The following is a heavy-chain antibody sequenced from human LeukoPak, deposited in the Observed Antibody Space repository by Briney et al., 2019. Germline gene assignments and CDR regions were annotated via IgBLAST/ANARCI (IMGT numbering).Heavy chain of an antibody. J-gene: IGHJ5*02. D-gene: IGHD3-9*01. V-gene: IGHV1-18*01. CDR3: ARGGPNYDILTGYYFRWFDP. CDR2: ISAYNGNT. Sequence: ASVKVSCKASGYTFTSYGISWVRQAPGQGLEWMGWISAYNGNTNYAQKLQGRVTMTTDTSTSTAYMELRSLRSDDTAVYYCARGGPNYDILTGYYFRWFDPWGQGTLVTVSS. CDR1: GYTFTSYG.